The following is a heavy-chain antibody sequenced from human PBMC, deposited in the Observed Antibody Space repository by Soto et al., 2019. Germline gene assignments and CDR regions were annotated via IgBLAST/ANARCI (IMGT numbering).Heavy chain of an antibody. Sequence: EVQLVESGGGLVQPGGSLRLSCAASGFTFSDYWMNWVRQAPGKGLEWVANIKQDGSEKNYVDSVKGRFTISRDNAKNTLYLQMNSLRAEDTAVYYCAKDGYRVVYWGQGTLVTVSS. D-gene: IGHD5-18*01. V-gene: IGHV3-7*03. CDR2: IKQDGSEK. CDR3: AKDGYRVVY. CDR1: GFTFSDYW. J-gene: IGHJ4*02.